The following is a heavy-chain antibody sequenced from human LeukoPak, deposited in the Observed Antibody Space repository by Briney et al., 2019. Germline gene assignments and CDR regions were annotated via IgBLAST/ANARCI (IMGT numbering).Heavy chain of an antibody. Sequence: GGSLRLSCAASGFTFSSYAMTWVRQAPGKGLEWVSTISGGGGSTYYADSVKGRFTISRDNSKNTLYLQVNSLRAEDTAVYYCAKGGKWDVTPFDYWGQGTLVTVSS. D-gene: IGHD1-26*01. CDR3: AKGGKWDVTPFDY. CDR1: GFTFSSYA. J-gene: IGHJ4*02. CDR2: ISGGGGST. V-gene: IGHV3-23*01.